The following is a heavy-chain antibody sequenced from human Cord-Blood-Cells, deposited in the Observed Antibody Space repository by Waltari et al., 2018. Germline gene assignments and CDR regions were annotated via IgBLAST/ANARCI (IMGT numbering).Heavy chain of an antibody. V-gene: IGHV4-34*01. D-gene: IGHD6-13*01. CDR1: GGSFSGYY. CDR2: INHSGST. CDR3: ARVSPGIAADDAFDI. Sequence: QVQLQQWGAGLLKPSETLSLTCAVYGGSFSGYYWSWIRQPPGTGLEWIGEINHSGSTNDNPSLKSRVTISVDTSKNQFSLKLSSVTAADTAVYYCARVSPGIAADDAFDIWGQGTMVTVSS. J-gene: IGHJ3*02.